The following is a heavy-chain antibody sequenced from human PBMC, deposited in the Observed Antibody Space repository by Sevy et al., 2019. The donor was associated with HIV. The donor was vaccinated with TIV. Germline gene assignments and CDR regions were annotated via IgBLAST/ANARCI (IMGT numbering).Heavy chain of an antibody. CDR1: GFTFDDYA. J-gene: IGHJ3*02. CDR2: INLKTDNV. D-gene: IGHD3-22*01. Sequence: GGSLRLSCAASGFTFDDYAMSWVRQAPGKGLEWVSAINLKTDNVGYADSVKGRFTISRDNAKRSLYLQMNSLKPEDAAVYHCARNTYYMDSTGFGAFDIWGQGIMVTVSS. V-gene: IGHV3-20*01. CDR3: ARNTYYMDSTGFGAFDI.